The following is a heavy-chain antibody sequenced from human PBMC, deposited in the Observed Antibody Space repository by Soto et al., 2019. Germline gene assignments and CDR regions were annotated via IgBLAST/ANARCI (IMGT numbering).Heavy chain of an antibody. V-gene: IGHV4-31*03. J-gene: IGHJ4*02. D-gene: IGHD2-2*03. CDR3: AREGNLGRWIQPLDS. CDR2: IYYSGST. Sequence: SETLSLTCTVSGGSISSGGYYWSWIRQHPGKGLEWIGYIYYSGSTYYNPSLKSRVTISVDTSKNQFSLKLISVTTADTAVYFCAREGNLGRWIQPLDSWGQGTLVTVS. CDR1: GGSISSGGYY.